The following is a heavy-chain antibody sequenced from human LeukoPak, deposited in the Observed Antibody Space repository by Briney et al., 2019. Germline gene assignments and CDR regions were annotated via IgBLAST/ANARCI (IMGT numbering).Heavy chain of an antibody. Sequence: SETLSLTCAVNGGSSSGYFWSWIRQPPGKGLEWIGEINHSGSTYYNASLKSRITISVDTSKRQFSLRMNSVTAADTAVYFCAGYYSSIYGMDVWGQGTSVTVSS. CDR3: AGYYSSIYGMDV. CDR1: GGSSSGYF. CDR2: INHSGST. J-gene: IGHJ6*02. D-gene: IGHD3-3*01. V-gene: IGHV4-34*01.